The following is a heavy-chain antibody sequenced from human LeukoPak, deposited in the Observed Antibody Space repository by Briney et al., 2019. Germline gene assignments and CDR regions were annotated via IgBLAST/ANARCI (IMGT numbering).Heavy chain of an antibody. V-gene: IGHV3-48*04. CDR3: ARETSTAEYYFDY. Sequence: GGSLRLSCAVSGFSLKTYGMNWVRQAPGKGLEWIAQISSSGGAIYYADSVKGRFTISRDNAGNSLYLQMNSLGAEDTAVYYCARETSTAEYYFDYWGRGTLVTVSS. CDR2: ISSSGGAI. CDR1: GFSLKTYG. D-gene: IGHD4-11*01. J-gene: IGHJ4*02.